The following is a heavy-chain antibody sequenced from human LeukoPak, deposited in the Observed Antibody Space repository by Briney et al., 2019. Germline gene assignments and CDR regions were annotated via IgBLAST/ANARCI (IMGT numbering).Heavy chain of an antibody. Sequence: SETLSLTCAVYGGSFSGYYWGWIRQPPGKGLEWIGSIYYSGSTYYNPSLKSRVTISVDTSKNQFSLKLSSVTAADTAVYYCARGRSRYFCSGGSCYGSLDYWGQGTLVTVSS. J-gene: IGHJ4*02. D-gene: IGHD2-15*01. CDR2: IYYSGST. CDR3: ARGRSRYFCSGGSCYGSLDY. CDR1: GGSFSGYY. V-gene: IGHV4-34*01.